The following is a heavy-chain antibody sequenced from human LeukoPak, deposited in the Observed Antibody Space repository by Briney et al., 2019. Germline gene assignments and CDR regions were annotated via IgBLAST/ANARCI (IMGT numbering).Heavy chain of an antibody. CDR2: ISSSSYI. J-gene: IGHJ4*02. CDR3: ARDRGVTTTDY. V-gene: IGHV3-21*01. Sequence: GGSLRLSCAASGFTFSSYSMNWVRQAPGKGLEWVSSISSSSYIYYADSVKGRFTISRDNAKNSLYLQMNSLRAEDTAVYYCARDRGVTTTDYWGQGTLVTVSS. D-gene: IGHD4-17*01. CDR1: GFTFSSYS.